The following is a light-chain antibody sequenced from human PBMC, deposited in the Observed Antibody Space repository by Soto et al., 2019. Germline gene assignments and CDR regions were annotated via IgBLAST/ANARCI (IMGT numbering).Light chain of an antibody. V-gene: IGKV3-15*01. CDR3: QQYHNWPIT. CDR1: QTVTRK. Sequence: ETVMTEFTAALSLSPGERATLSCRASQTVTRKLAWYQQKPGQAPRLLMSGASTRATGIPARFSGSGSGTEFTLTISSLQSEDFTVYHCQQYHNWPITFGRGTRLEIK. CDR2: GAS. J-gene: IGKJ5*01.